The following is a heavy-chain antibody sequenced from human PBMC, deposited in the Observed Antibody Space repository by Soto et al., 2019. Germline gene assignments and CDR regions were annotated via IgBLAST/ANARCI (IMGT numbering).Heavy chain of an antibody. CDR1: GGSLSRHC. V-gene: IGHV4-59*11. J-gene: IGHJ6*02. D-gene: IGHD3-3*01. CDR3: ASDSLMGGTILGVVPINPIRNYYGMYV. CDR2: MYHNGST. Sequence: PSETLSLTWTVSGGSLSRHCCRWIRQPPGKGLERSGCMYHNGSTNYHPSLKRRVAISVDTTKHQFSLMLSSVTAGDTAVYYCASDSLMGGTILGVVPINPIRNYYGMYVWGQGTTVTVSS.